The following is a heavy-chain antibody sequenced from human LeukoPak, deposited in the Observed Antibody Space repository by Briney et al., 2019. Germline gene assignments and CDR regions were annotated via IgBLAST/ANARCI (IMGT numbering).Heavy chain of an antibody. Sequence: GESLKISCKGSGYSFTGYWIGWARQMPGKGLEWTGIIYPGDSDTRYSPSFQGQVTISADKSISTAYLQWSSLKASDTAMYYCARGVFDIVVVPAAIGYFDYWGQGTLVTVSS. J-gene: IGHJ4*02. D-gene: IGHD2-2*01. CDR3: ARGVFDIVVVPAAIGYFDY. V-gene: IGHV5-51*01. CDR1: GYSFTGYW. CDR2: IYPGDSDT.